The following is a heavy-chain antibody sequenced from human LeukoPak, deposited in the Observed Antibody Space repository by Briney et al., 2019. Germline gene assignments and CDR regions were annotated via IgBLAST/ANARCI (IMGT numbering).Heavy chain of an antibody. CDR1: GLTVSSNY. D-gene: IGHD5-18*01. J-gene: IGHJ5*02. V-gene: IGHV3-53*01. CDR2: IYSGGST. CDR3: AKDLERRPPDLQLWLKNWFDP. Sequence: GGSLRLSCAASGLTVSSNYMSWVRQAPGKGLEWVSVIYSGGSTYYADSVKGRFTISRDNSKNTLYLQMNSLRAEDTAVYYCAKDLERRPPDLQLWLKNWFDPWGQGTLVTVSS.